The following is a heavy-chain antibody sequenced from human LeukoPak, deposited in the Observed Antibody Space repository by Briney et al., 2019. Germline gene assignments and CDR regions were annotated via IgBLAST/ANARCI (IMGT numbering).Heavy chain of an antibody. Sequence: ASVKVSCKASGYTFTSYDINWVRQATGQGLEWMGWMNPNSGNTGYAQKFQGRVTMTRNTSISIAYMELSSLRSEDTAVYYCARGRILYYYGSGSYPNDYWGQGTLVTVSS. CDR2: MNPNSGNT. J-gene: IGHJ4*02. D-gene: IGHD3-10*01. V-gene: IGHV1-8*01. CDR3: ARGRILYYYGSGSYPNDY. CDR1: GYTFTSYD.